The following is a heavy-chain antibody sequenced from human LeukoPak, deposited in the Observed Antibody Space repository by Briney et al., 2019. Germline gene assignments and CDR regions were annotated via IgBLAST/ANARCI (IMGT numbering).Heavy chain of an antibody. J-gene: IGHJ3*02. CDR3: AKSLFTSATGTGRAFHI. D-gene: IGHD1-14*01. V-gene: IGHV3-23*01. CDR1: EFTFSKFP. Sequence: GGSLRLSCAASEFTFSKFPMGWVGQAPGRGLEGVSAISASGDVTFHADSVRGRFTISRDNSKSTLFLQMNDLRVEDTAKFYCAKSLFTSATGTGRAFHIWGQGTMVSVSS. CDR2: ISASGDVT.